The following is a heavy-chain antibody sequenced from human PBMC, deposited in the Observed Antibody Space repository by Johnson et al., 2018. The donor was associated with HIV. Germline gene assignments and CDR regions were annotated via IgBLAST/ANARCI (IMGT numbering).Heavy chain of an antibody. CDR3: AKPPSMGADAFDV. D-gene: IGHD3-16*01. J-gene: IGHJ3*01. CDR1: GFTFSSYA. V-gene: IGHV3-30*04. Sequence: QVQLVESGGGGVQPGRSLRLSCAASGFTFSSYAMHWVRQAPGKGLEWVAVISYDGSNKYYADSVKGRFTISRDNSKNTLYLQMNSLRAEDTAVYYCAKPPSMGADAFDVWGQGTIVTVSS. CDR2: ISYDGSNK.